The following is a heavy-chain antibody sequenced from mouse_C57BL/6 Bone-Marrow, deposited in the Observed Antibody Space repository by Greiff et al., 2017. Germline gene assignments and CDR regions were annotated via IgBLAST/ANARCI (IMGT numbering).Heavy chain of an antibody. V-gene: IGHV1-26*01. CDR3: ARLYYGYDGYAMDY. J-gene: IGHJ4*01. D-gene: IGHD2-2*01. Sequence: VQLQQSGPELVKPGASVKISCKASGYTFTDYYMNWVKQSHGKSLEWIGDINPNNGGTSYNQKFKGKDTLTVDKSSSTAYMELRSLTSEDSAVYYCARLYYGYDGYAMDYWGQGTSVTVSS. CDR2: INPNNGGT. CDR1: GYTFTDYY.